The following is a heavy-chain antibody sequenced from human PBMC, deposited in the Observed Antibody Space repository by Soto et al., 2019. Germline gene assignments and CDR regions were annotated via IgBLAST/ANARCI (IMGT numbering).Heavy chain of an antibody. CDR3: GRGRSGQIVVFY. CDR1: GYTFTGHY. D-gene: IGHD1-26*01. V-gene: IGHV1-2*02. Sequence: ASVKVSCKASGYTFTGHYIHWVRQAPEQGPEWMGEIGPESGATRYAQKFQGRVTMTMDTSITTVYMELNNLSPDDTAVYYCGRGRSGQIVVFYWGQGTPVTSPQ. J-gene: IGHJ4*02. CDR2: IGPESGAT.